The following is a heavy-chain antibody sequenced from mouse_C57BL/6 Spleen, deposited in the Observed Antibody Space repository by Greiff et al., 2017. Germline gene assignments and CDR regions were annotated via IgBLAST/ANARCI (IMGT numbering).Heavy chain of an antibody. CDR3: ARQNDYDVGYAMDY. Sequence: EVQVVESGGGLVQPGGSLKLSCAASGFTFSDYYMYWVRQTPEKRLEWVAYISNGGGSTYYPDTVKGRFTISRDNAKNTLYLQMSRLKSEDTAMYYCARQNDYDVGYAMDYWGQGTSVTVST. CDR1: GFTFSDYY. D-gene: IGHD2-4*01. CDR2: ISNGGGST. J-gene: IGHJ4*01. V-gene: IGHV5-12*01.